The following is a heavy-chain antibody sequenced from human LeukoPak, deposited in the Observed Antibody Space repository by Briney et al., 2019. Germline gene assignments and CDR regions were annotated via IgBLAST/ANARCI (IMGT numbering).Heavy chain of an antibody. CDR1: GYTFTGYY. Sequence: ASVKVSCKASGYTFTGYYMRWVRQAPGQGLEWMGWINPNSGGTNYAQKFQGRVTMTRDTSISTAYMELSRLRSDDTAVYYCARDYGIAVAGTRNAFDIWGQGTMVTVSS. CDR2: INPNSGGT. J-gene: IGHJ3*02. D-gene: IGHD6-19*01. V-gene: IGHV1-2*02. CDR3: ARDYGIAVAGTRNAFDI.